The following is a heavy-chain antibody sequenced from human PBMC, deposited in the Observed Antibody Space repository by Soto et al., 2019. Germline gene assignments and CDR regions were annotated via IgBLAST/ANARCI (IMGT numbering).Heavy chain of an antibody. D-gene: IGHD3-10*01. V-gene: IGHV3-49*04. CDR2: IRSKAYGGTT. Sequence: PGGSLRLSCAASGFTFSSYGMHWVRQAPGKGLEWVGFIRSKAYGGTTEYAASVKGRFTISRDDSKSIAYLQMKSLKTEDTAVYYCGLLCFGVLFGPGIRLPPHVLEFWGKG. J-gene: IGHJ6*01. CDR3: GLLCFGVLFGPGIRLPPHVLEF. CDR1: GFTFSSYG.